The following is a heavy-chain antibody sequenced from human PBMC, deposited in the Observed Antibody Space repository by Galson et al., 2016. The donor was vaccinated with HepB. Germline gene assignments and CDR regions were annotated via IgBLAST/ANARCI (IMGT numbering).Heavy chain of an antibody. V-gene: IGHV3-23*01. D-gene: IGHD3-16*01. J-gene: IGHJ4*02. CDR2: ISRSGDST. CDR1: GFTFRDYG. Sequence: SLRLSCAASGFTFRDYGMTWVRQAPGKGLEVVSSISRSGDSTDYADSVKGRFTISRDDAKNTLYLQMNSLRAEDTALYYCSKDFTGPFDSWGQGTLVTVSS. CDR3: SKDFTGPFDS.